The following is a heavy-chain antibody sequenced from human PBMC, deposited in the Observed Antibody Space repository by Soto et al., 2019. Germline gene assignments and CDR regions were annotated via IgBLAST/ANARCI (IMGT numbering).Heavy chain of an antibody. J-gene: IGHJ5*02. CDR1: GFSLSTSGVG. CDR2: IYWNDDK. Sequence: QITLKESGPTLVKPTQTLTLTCTFSGFSLSTSGVGVGWIRQPPGKALEWLALIYWNDDKRYSPSLKSRLTITQETSKTQVVLTMTNMDPVDTATYYCAHRPPPRDYVWGSYRWLGWFDPWGQGTLVTVSS. V-gene: IGHV2-5*01. CDR3: AHRPPPRDYVWGSYRWLGWFDP. D-gene: IGHD3-16*02.